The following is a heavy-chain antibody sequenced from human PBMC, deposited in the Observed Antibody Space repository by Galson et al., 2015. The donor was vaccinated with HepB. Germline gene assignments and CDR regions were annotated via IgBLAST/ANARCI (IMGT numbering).Heavy chain of an antibody. D-gene: IGHD2-2*01. Sequence: SVKVSCKASGYTFTGYYMHWVRQAPGQGLEWMGWINPNSGGTNYAQKFQGRVTMTRDTSISTAYMELSRLRSDDTAVYYCAREVVPAATLDYWGQETLVTVSS. CDR2: INPNSGGT. CDR1: GYTFTGYY. J-gene: IGHJ4*02. CDR3: AREVVPAATLDY. V-gene: IGHV1-2*02.